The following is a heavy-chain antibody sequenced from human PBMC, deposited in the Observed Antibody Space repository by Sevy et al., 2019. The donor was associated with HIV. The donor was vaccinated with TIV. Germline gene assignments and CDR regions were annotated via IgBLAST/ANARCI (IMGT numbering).Heavy chain of an antibody. Sequence: GGSLRLSCAASGFTFNGYGMHWVRQAPGKGLEWVAMIWYDGSSKDYAESVKGRFAISRDNSQNTAFLQMNSLRAEDTGVYYCATNMVHAGAYDSYFNFWGQGSLVTVSS. CDR3: ATNMVHAGAYDSYFNF. D-gene: IGHD3-10*01. CDR2: IWYDGSSK. J-gene: IGHJ4*02. V-gene: IGHV3-33*08. CDR1: GFTFNGYG.